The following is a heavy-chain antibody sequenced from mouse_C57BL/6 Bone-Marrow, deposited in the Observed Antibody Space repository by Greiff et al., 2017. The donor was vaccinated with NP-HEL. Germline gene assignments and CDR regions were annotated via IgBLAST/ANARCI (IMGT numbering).Heavy chain of an antibody. D-gene: IGHD1-1*01. CDR2: INPNNGGT. J-gene: IGHJ4*01. CDR1: GYTFTDYN. Sequence: EVQLQESGPELVKPGASVKIPCKASGYTFTDYNMDWVKQSHGKSLEWIGDINPNNGGTIYNQKFKGKATLTVDKSSSTAYMELRSLPSEDTAVYYCARSLTTVVATDAMDYWGQGTSVTVSS. CDR3: ARSLTTVVATDAMDY. V-gene: IGHV1-18*01.